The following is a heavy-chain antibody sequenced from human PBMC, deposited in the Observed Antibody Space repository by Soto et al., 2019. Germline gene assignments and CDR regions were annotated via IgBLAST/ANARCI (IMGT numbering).Heavy chain of an antibody. CDR2: INAGNGNT. Sequence: ASVKVSCKASGYTFTSYAMHWVRQAPGQRLEWMGWINAGNGNTKYSQKFQGRVTITWDTSASTAYMELSSLRSEDTAVYYCARDRSYYGMDVWGQGTTVTVSS. J-gene: IGHJ6*02. CDR3: ARDRSYYGMDV. CDR1: GYTFTSYA. V-gene: IGHV1-3*01.